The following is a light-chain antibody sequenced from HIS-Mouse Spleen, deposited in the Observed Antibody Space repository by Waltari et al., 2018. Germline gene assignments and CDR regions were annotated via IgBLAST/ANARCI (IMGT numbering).Light chain of an antibody. CDR3: SSYTSSSTWV. V-gene: IGLV2-14*01. CDR2: EVS. Sequence: QSALTQPASVSGSPGQSITISCTGTSSDVGGYNYFPWYQQHPGKAPKLMIYEVSNRPSGVSNRFSGSKSGNTASLTISGLQAEDEADYYCSSYTSSSTWVFGGGTKLTVL. CDR1: SSDVGGYNY. J-gene: IGLJ3*02.